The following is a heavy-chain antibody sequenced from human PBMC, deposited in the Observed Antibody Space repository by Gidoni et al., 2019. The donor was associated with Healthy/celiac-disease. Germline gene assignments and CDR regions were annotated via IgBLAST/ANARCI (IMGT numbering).Heavy chain of an antibody. V-gene: IGHV3-48*03. J-gene: IGHJ4*02. CDR3: ARDEPGIVGATFCDY. CDR2: ISSSGSTI. CDR1: GFTFSSYE. Sequence: EVQLVESGGGLVQTGGSLRLYCAAAGFTFSSYEMNWVRQAPGKGLEWVSYISSSGSTIYYADSVKGRCTISRDNAKNSLYLQMNSLRAEDTAVYYCARDEPGIVGATFCDYWGQGTLVTVSS. D-gene: IGHD1-26*01.